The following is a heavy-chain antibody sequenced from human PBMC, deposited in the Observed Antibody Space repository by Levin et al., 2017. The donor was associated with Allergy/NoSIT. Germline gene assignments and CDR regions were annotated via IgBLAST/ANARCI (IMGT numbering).Heavy chain of an antibody. Sequence: GGSLRLSCAASGFAFSTYTMNWVRQAPGKGLEWISKISSGSTTIDYADSVKGRFTISRDNSKNRLYLQMDSLRAEDTALYYCVREIAEEGTWGQGTLVIVSS. J-gene: IGHJ4*02. V-gene: IGHV3-48*01. CDR3: VREIAEEGT. CDR1: GFAFSTYT. CDR2: ISSGSTTI. D-gene: IGHD1-1*01.